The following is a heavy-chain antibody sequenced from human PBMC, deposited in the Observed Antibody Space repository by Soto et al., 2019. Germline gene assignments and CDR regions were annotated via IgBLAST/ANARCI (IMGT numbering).Heavy chain of an antibody. D-gene: IGHD3-9*01. CDR3: AHFFFIEGLHRYLQDV. Sequence: SGPTLVNPTQTITLTYTFPGFPLTTSSVGVGWIRQPPGKALQWLALIYWDDDKRYSPSLKSRLTITKDTSKNQVVLTMTNMDPVDTATYYWAHFFFIEGLHRYLQDVRAKGTTVTVSA. CDR2: IYWDDDK. J-gene: IGHJ6*04. CDR1: GFPLTTSSVG. V-gene: IGHV2-5*02.